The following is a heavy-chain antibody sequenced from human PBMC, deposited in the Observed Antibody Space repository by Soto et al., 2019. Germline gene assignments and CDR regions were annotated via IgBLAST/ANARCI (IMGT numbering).Heavy chain of an antibody. CDR3: VKPLVPAVVGALDV. D-gene: IGHD1-26*01. CDR1: GYKLITYG. Sequence: GASVKVSCKASGYKLITYGITWVRQAPGQGLEWMGGISTYSGNTDYAQSLQDRVTMTTDTSTSTVYMELGSLSPEDTAVYYCVKPLVPAVVGALDVWGQGTTVTVSS. J-gene: IGHJ6*02. CDR2: ISTYSGNT. V-gene: IGHV1-18*04.